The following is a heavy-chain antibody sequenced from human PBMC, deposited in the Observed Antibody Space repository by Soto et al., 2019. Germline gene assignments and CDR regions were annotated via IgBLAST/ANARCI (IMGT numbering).Heavy chain of an antibody. J-gene: IGHJ4*02. V-gene: IGHV4-34*01. CDR1: GGSFSGYY. Sequence: NPSETRSLTCAVYGGSFSGYYWSWIRQPPGKGLEWIGEINHSGSTNYNPSLKSRVTISVDTSKNQFSLKLSSVTSADTAVYYCARGPLDVWGSYRRTYYFDYWGQGTLVTVSS. CDR2: INHSGST. CDR3: ARGPLDVWGSYRRTYYFDY. D-gene: IGHD3-16*02.